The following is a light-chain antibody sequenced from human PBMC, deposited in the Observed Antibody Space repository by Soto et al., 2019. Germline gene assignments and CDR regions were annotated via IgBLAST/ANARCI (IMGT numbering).Light chain of an antibody. J-gene: IGKJ1*01. CDR3: QQYSNWPS. V-gene: IGKV3-15*01. CDR1: QSVSSH. CDR2: GAS. Sequence: EIVMTQSPDTLSVSPGDRAILSCRASQSVSSHVARYQQRPGQAPRPLIYGASTRATGTPGRISGSGSGTEFTLTISSLQSEDSAIYYCQQYSNWPSFGQGTKV.